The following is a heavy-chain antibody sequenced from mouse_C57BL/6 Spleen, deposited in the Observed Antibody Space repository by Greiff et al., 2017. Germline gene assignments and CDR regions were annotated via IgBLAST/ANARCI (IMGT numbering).Heavy chain of an antibody. CDR3: AREEVGPYYAMDY. J-gene: IGHJ4*01. CDR1: GYTFTSYW. Sequence: VQLQQSGAELAKPGASVKLSCKASGYTFTSYWMHWVKQRPGQGLEWIGYINPSSGYTKYNQKFKDKATLTADKSSSTAYMQLSSLTYEDSAVYYCAREEVGPYYAMDYWGQGTSVTVSS. CDR2: INPSSGYT. V-gene: IGHV1-7*01. D-gene: IGHD4-1*01.